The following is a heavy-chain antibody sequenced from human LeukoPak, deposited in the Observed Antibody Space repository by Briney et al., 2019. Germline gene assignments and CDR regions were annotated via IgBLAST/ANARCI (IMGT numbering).Heavy chain of an antibody. CDR2: ITDSGGGT. J-gene: IGHJ4*02. CDR1: GFAFSSYG. CDR3: AKQYYARDY. V-gene: IGHV3-23*01. Sequence: TGGSLRLSCAASGFAFSSYGMHWVRQAPGKGLEWVSAITDSGGGTYYAGSVKGRFTISRDNSKNTLSLQMNSLRAEDTAVYYCAKQYYARDYWGQGTLVTVSS. D-gene: IGHD1-26*01.